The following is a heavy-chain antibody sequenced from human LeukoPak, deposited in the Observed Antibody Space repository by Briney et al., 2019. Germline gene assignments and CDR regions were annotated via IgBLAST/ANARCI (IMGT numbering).Heavy chain of an antibody. D-gene: IGHD2-15*01. CDR1: GYTFTGYY. CDR2: INPNSGGT. V-gene: IGHV1-2*02. CDR3: ARGGIVVVVAAYDT. Sequence: ASVKVSCKASGYTFTGYYMHRVRQAPGQGLEWMGWINPNSGGTNYAQKFQGRVTMTRDTSISTAYMELSRLRSDDTAVYYCARGGIVVVVAAYDTWGQGTLVTVSS. J-gene: IGHJ5*02.